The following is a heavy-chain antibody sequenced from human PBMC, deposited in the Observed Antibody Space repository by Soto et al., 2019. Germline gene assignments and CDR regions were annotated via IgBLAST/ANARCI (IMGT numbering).Heavy chain of an antibody. D-gene: IGHD6-19*01. V-gene: IGHV3-30*18. CDR1: GFTFSTYG. Sequence: QVQLVESGGGVIQPGRSLKLSCGASGFTFSTYGMHWVRQAPGKGLEWVAVISHDGSNKYYADSVKGRFTISRDNSKNTRYLRMNSLKPEDTAVYYCANGYRSGWYYFDYWGQGTLVTVSS. CDR2: ISHDGSNK. CDR3: ANGYRSGWYYFDY. J-gene: IGHJ4*02.